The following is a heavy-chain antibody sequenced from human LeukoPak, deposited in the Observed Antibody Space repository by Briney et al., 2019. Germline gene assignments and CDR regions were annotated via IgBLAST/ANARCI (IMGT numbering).Heavy chain of an antibody. J-gene: IGHJ6*02. Sequence: ASVKLSCKASGYTFTSYAISWVRQAPGQGLEWMGWISADNGNTNYAQKFQGRVTMTTDTSTSTAYMELRSRRSDDTAVYYCAKLRSGYYGMDVWGQETTVTVSS. V-gene: IGHV1-18*01. CDR1: GYTFTSYA. CDR2: ISADNGNT. CDR3: AKLRSGYYGMDV. D-gene: IGHD3-3*01.